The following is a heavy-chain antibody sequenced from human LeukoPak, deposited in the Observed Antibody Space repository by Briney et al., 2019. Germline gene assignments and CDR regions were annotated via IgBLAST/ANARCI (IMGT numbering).Heavy chain of an antibody. CDR1: GGSFSGYY. CDR3: AREIPGGVGFPYYYYYYMDV. D-gene: IGHD3-10*01. Sequence: PSETLSLTCAVYGGSFSGYYWSWIRQPPGKGLEWIGEINHSGSTNYNPSLKSRVTISVDTSKNQFSLKLSSVTAADTAVYYCAREIPGGVGFPYYYYYYMDVWGKGTTVTVSS. CDR2: INHSGST. J-gene: IGHJ6*03. V-gene: IGHV4-34*01.